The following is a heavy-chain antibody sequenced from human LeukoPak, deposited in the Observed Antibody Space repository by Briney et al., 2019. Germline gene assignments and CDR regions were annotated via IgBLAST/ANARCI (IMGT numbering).Heavy chain of an antibody. V-gene: IGHV4-34*01. Sequence: SETLSLTCAVYGGSFSGYYWSWIRQPPGKGLEWIGEINHSGSTNYNPSLKSRVTISVDTSKNQFSLKLSSVTAADTAVYYCARDCSGGSCYGGFDYWGQGTLVTVSS. J-gene: IGHJ4*02. CDR2: INHSGST. D-gene: IGHD2-15*01. CDR1: GGSFSGYY. CDR3: ARDCSGGSCYGGFDY.